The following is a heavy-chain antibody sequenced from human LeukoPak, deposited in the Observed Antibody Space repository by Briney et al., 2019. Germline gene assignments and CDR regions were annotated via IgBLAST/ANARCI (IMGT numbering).Heavy chain of an antibody. J-gene: IGHJ4*02. CDR3: ARREDSSGYFDVDY. D-gene: IGHD3-22*01. CDR1: GYGFTSYW. Sequence: GESLQISCKGSGYGFTSYWIGWVRQMPGKGLEWMGIIYPGDSDTRYSPSFQGQVTISADKSISTAYLQWSSLKASDTAMYYCARREDSSGYFDVDYWGQGTLVTVSS. V-gene: IGHV5-51*01. CDR2: IYPGDSDT.